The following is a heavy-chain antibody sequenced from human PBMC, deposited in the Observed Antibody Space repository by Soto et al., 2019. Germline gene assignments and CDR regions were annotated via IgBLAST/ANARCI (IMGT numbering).Heavy chain of an antibody. Sequence: SGATLVNPAQTLTLTCTFSGFSLSTXXEGVGXXXQPPGKALEWLALIYWDDDKRYSPSLKSRLTITKDTSKNQVVLTMTNMDPVDTASYYCAHSKDYGDNFEYCGQGTLVTVSS. CDR3: AHSKDYGDNFEY. J-gene: IGHJ4*02. V-gene: IGHV2-5*02. CDR1: GFSLSTXXEG. CDR2: IYWDDDK. D-gene: IGHD4-17*01.